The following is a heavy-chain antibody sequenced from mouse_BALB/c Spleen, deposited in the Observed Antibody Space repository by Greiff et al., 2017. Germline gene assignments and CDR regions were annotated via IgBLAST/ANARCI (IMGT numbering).Heavy chain of an antibody. CDR1: GYSITSDYA. Sequence: VQLKESGPGLVKPSQSLSLTCTVTGYSITSDYAWNWIRQFPGNKLEWMGYISYSGSTSYNPSLKSRISITRDTSKNQFFLQLNSVTTEDTATYYCARWGNPYYYAMDYWGQGTSVTVSS. D-gene: IGHD2-1*01. J-gene: IGHJ4*01. CDR2: ISYSGST. V-gene: IGHV3-2*02. CDR3: ARWGNPYYYAMDY.